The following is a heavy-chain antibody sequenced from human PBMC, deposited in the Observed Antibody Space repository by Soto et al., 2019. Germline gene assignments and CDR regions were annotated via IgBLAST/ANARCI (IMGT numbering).Heavy chain of an antibody. CDR2: ISGSGGST. Sequence: GGSLRLSCAASGFTFSSYAMSWVRQAPGKGLEWVSAISGSGGSTYYADSVKGRFTISRDNSKNTLYLQMNSLRAEDTAVYYSAKYWWMGMVRGVIGARGDYWGQGTLVTVSS. CDR1: GFTFSSYA. J-gene: IGHJ4*02. CDR3: AKYWWMGMVRGVIGARGDY. V-gene: IGHV3-23*01. D-gene: IGHD3-10*01.